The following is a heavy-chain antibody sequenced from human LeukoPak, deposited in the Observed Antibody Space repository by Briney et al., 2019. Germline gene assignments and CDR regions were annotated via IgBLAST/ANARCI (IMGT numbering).Heavy chain of an antibody. J-gene: IGHJ3*02. CDR2: ISGNSRYI. CDR1: GFTFSSYS. CDR3: ARDRATVTTVYGAFDI. Sequence: GGSLRLSCAASGFTFSSYSMTWVRQAPGKGLEWVSSISGNSRYIYYADSVKGRFTISRDNAKNSLYLQMNSLRAEDTAVYYCARDRATVTTVYGAFDIWGQGTMVTVSS. D-gene: IGHD4-17*01. V-gene: IGHV3-21*01.